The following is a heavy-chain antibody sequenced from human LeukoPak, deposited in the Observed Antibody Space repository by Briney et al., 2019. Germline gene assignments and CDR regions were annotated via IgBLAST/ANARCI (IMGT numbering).Heavy chain of an antibody. D-gene: IGHD4-11*01. CDR2: IRYDGSNK. CDR3: AKDRSVTKPYYMDV. J-gene: IGHJ6*03. CDR1: GFTFSSYG. V-gene: IGHV3-30*02. Sequence: GGSLRLSCAASGFTFSSYGMHWVRQAPGKGLEWVAFIRYDGSNKYYADSVKGRFTISRDNSKSTLYLQMNSLRAEDTAVYYCAKDRSVTKPYYMDVWGKGTTVTVSS.